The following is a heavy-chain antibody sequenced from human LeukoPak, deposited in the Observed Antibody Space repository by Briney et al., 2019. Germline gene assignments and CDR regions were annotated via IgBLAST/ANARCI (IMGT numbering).Heavy chain of an antibody. J-gene: IGHJ5*02. Sequence: ASVTVSCTASGYTFTTYDINWVRQATGQGLEWMGWMNPNSGNTGYTQKFQGRVTMTRNTSISTAYMELSSLRSEDTAVYYCARGRGSGHKENWFDPWGQGTLVTVSS. V-gene: IGHV1-8*01. CDR3: ARGRGSGHKENWFDP. CDR2: MNPNSGNT. CDR1: GYTFTTYD. D-gene: IGHD6-19*01.